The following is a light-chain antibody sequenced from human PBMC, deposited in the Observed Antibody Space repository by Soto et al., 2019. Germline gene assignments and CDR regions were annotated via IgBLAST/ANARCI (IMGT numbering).Light chain of an antibody. J-gene: IGKJ1*01. V-gene: IGKV3-15*01. Sequence: EIVMTQSPATLSVSPGERATLSCRASQSVSSNLAWYQQTPGQAPRLLIYGASTRATGIPARFSGSGSGTEFTLTIGSLQSGDFAVYYCQQYTNWPRTFGQGTKVEIK. CDR3: QQYTNWPRT. CDR1: QSVSSN. CDR2: GAS.